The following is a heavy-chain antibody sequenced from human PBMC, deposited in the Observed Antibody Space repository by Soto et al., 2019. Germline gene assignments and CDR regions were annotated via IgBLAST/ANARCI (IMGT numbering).Heavy chain of an antibody. CDR3: AREVGRHCSPTRCYNACDL. Sequence: EVQLVESGGGLVQPGGSLRLSCASSGFPFSAFSMNWVRQAPGKGLEWVAYISSSGSTIYYTDSVKGRLTISSDNAKSSLYLQMDSLRDEDTAVYYCAREVGRHCSPTRCYNACDLWGQGTMVTVSS. CDR2: ISSSGSTI. J-gene: IGHJ3*01. CDR1: GFPFSAFS. V-gene: IGHV3-48*02. D-gene: IGHD2-2*02.